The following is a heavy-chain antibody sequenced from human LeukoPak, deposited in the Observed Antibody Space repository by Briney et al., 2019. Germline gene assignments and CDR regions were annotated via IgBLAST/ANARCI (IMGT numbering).Heavy chain of an antibody. CDR1: GGTFSSYA. CDR3: ARDPRGAKYYFDY. V-gene: IGHV1-69*05. CDR2: IIPIFGTA. D-gene: IGHD4/OR15-4a*01. J-gene: IGHJ4*01. Sequence: ASVKVSCKASGGTFSSYAISWVRQAPGQGLEWMGGIIPIFGTANYAQKFQGRVTMTRDTSTSTVYMELSSLRSEDTAVYYCARDPRGAKYYFDYWGQGTLVTVSS.